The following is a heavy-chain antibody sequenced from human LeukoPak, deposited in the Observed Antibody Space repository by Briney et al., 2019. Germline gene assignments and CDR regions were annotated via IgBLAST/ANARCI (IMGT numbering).Heavy chain of an antibody. CDR1: GSCFTSSW. V-gene: IGHV5-51*01. CDR2: IYPGDSDT. CDR3: AKSDYDFWSGYRYNWFDP. D-gene: IGHD3-3*01. J-gene: IGHJ5*02. Sequence: GESPKISCKGSGSCFTSSWVRWVRQMPGKGLEWMGSIYPGDSDTRYSPSFQGQVTISAHKSISTAYLQWSSLKASDTAMYYCAKSDYDFWSGYRYNWFDPWGQGTLVTVSS.